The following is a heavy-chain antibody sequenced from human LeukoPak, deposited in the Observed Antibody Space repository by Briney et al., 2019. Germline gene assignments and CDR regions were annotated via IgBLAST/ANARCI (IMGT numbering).Heavy chain of an antibody. Sequence: SETLSLTCTVSGGSISNYYWNWIRQPPGKGLEWIGSIYHSGSTYYNPSLKSRVTISVDTSKNQFSLKLSSVTAADTAVYYCARDQAVAGDPSYFDYWGQGTLVTVSS. D-gene: IGHD6-19*01. CDR1: GGSISNYY. CDR3: ARDQAVAGDPSYFDY. CDR2: IYHSGST. J-gene: IGHJ4*02. V-gene: IGHV4-38-2*02.